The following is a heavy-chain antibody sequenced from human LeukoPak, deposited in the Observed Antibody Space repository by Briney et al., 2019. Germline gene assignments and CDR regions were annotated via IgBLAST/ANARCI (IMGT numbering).Heavy chain of an antibody. J-gene: IGHJ4*02. Sequence: SETLSLTCAVSGGSISSSSYYWGWIRQPPGRGLEWIGSIYYSGSPYYTPSLKSRVTISVDTSKNQFSLKLSSVTAADTAVYYCARAQTRGYSYGYSDYWGQGTLVTVSS. CDR1: GGSISSSSYY. V-gene: IGHV4-39*01. CDR3: ARAQTRGYSYGYSDY. CDR2: IYYSGSP. D-gene: IGHD5-18*01.